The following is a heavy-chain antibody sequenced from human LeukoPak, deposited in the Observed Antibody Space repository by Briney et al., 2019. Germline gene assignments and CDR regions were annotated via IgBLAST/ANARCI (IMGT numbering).Heavy chain of an antibody. Sequence: SVKASCKASGGTFSSYAISWVRQAPGQGLEWMGGIIPIFGTANYAQKFQGRVTITADESTSTAYMELSSLRSEDTAVYYCARSLRFLEWFPNFDYWGQGTLVTVSS. J-gene: IGHJ4*02. CDR1: GGTFSSYA. CDR2: IIPIFGTA. D-gene: IGHD3-3*01. CDR3: ARSLRFLEWFPNFDY. V-gene: IGHV1-69*01.